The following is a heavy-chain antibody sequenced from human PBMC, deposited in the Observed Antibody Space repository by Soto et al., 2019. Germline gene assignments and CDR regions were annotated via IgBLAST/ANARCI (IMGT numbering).Heavy chain of an antibody. J-gene: IGHJ5*02. V-gene: IGHV1-3*01. CDR1: GYTFTTYT. Sequence: QVQLLQSGAEVKKPGASVRVSCKASGYTFTTYTLHWLRQAPGQRLEWMGWINSGNGDTKYSQTFQGRVTITSDTSASTAYIELSSLRSEDTAVYYCTRDPGRSWFDPWGQGTLVTVSS. D-gene: IGHD3-10*01. CDR3: TRDPGRSWFDP. CDR2: INSGNGDT.